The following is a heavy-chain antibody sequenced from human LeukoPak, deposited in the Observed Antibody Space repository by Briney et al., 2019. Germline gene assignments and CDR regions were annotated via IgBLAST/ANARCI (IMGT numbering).Heavy chain of an antibody. Sequence: SETLSLTCAVYGGSFSGYYWSWIRQPPGKGLEWIGEINHSGSTNYNPSLKSRVTISVDTSKNQFSLKLSSVTAADTAVYYCARATGGYGSGSYFGGYYLDYWGQGTLVTVSS. V-gene: IGHV4-34*01. D-gene: IGHD3-10*01. CDR1: GGSFSGYY. CDR3: ARATGGYGSGSYFGGYYLDY. CDR2: INHSGST. J-gene: IGHJ4*02.